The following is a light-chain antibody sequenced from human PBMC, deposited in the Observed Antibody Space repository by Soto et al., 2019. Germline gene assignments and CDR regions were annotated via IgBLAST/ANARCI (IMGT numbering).Light chain of an antibody. CDR2: AAS. Sequence: EIVLTQSPGTLSLSPGERANLSCRASQSINNRYLAWYQQKPGQAPRLLIYAASSRATGIPDRFSGSGSGTDFTLTISRLEPEDFAVYYCQQFGSSPGFTFGPGTKVDIK. CDR1: QSINNRY. J-gene: IGKJ3*01. V-gene: IGKV3-20*01. CDR3: QQFGSSPGFT.